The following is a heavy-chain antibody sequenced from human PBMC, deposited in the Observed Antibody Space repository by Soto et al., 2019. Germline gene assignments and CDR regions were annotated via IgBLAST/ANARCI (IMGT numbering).Heavy chain of an antibody. D-gene: IGHD6-19*01. V-gene: IGHV1-69*13. CDR1: GGTFSSYA. CDR2: IIPIFGTA. CDR3: ARDQSPIAVAGYFDY. Sequence: SVKVSCKASGGTFSSYAISWVRQAPGQGLEWMGGIIPIFGTANYAQKFQGRVTITADESMSTAYMELSSLRSEDTAVYYCARDQSPIAVAGYFDYWGQGTLVTVSS. J-gene: IGHJ4*02.